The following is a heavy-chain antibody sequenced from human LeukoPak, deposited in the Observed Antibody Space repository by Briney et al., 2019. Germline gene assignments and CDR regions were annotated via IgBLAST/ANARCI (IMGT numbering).Heavy chain of an antibody. CDR1: GHTFTSYG. D-gene: IGHD6-19*01. J-gene: IGHJ4*02. CDR2: ISAYNGNT. V-gene: IGHV1-18*01. CDR3: AREYIAVAGTLYDY. Sequence: ASVKVSCKASGHTFTSYGISWVRQAPGQGLEWMGWISAYNGNTNYAQKLQGRVTMTTDTSTSTAYMELRSLRSDDTAVYYCAREYIAVAGTLYDYWGQGTLVTVSS.